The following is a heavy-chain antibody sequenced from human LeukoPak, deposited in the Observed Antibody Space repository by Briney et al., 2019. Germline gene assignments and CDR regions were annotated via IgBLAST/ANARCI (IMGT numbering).Heavy chain of an antibody. CDR1: GYSFTSYW. V-gene: IGHV5-51*01. CDR3: ATSGYCSSTSCDAFDI. D-gene: IGHD2-2*01. Sequence: GESLKISCKGSGYSFTSYWIDWVRQMPGKGLEWMGIIYPGDSDTRYSPSFQGQVTISADKSISTAYLQWSSLKASDTAMYYCATSGYCSSTSCDAFDIWGQGTMVTVSS. J-gene: IGHJ3*02. CDR2: IYPGDSDT.